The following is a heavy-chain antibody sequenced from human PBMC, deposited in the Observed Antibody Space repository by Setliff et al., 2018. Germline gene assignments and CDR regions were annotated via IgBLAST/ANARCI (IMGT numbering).Heavy chain of an antibody. J-gene: IGHJ3*01. D-gene: IGHD6-25*01. Sequence: LSLSCAASTFTLGTYSMHWVRQAPGKGLAWVSSISPYSDYIYYADSVKGRFTISRDNAKNSLYLQMNSLGAEDTAVYFCARSPANGGHDAFDVWGQGTMVTVSS. CDR2: ISPYSDYI. V-gene: IGHV3-21*06. CDR1: TFTLGTYS. CDR3: ARSPANGGHDAFDV.